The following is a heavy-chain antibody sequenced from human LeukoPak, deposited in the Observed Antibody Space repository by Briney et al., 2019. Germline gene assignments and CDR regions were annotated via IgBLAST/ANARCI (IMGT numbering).Heavy chain of an antibody. CDR3: AGEIGYSSGWYYFDY. V-gene: IGHV1-2*02. CDR1: GYTFTGYY. CDR2: INPNSGGT. J-gene: IGHJ4*02. Sequence: GASVKVSCKASGYTFTGYYMHWVRQAPGQGFEWMGRINPNSGGTNYAQKFQGRVTMTRDTSISTAYMELSRLRSDDTAVYYCAGEIGYSSGWYYFDYWGQGTLVTVSS. D-gene: IGHD6-19*01.